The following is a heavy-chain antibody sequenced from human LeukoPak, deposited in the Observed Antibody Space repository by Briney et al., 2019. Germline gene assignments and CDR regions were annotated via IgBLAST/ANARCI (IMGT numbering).Heavy chain of an antibody. Sequence: GESLKISCKGSGYIFTTYWIGWVRQMPGKGLEWMGFIYPGDSDTRYSPSFQGQVTISADRSITTAYQQWSSLKTSDTAMYYCARAGSGSSYPNLVDYWGQGTLVTVSS. CDR2: IYPGDSDT. CDR3: ARAGSGSSYPNLVDY. CDR1: GYIFTTYW. J-gene: IGHJ4*02. D-gene: IGHD1-26*01. V-gene: IGHV5-51*01.